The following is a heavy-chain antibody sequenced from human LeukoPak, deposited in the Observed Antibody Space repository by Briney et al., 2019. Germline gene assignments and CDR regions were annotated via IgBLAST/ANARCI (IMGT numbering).Heavy chain of an antibody. V-gene: IGHV4-38-2*02. CDR3: ARDIAAADY. J-gene: IGHJ4*02. CDR1: GYSISSGYY. D-gene: IGHD6-13*01. CDR2: IYHSGST. Sequence: SETLSLTCTVSGYSISSGYYWGWIRQPPGKGLEWIGSIYHSGSTYYNPSLKSRVTISVDTSKNQFSLMLSSVTAADTAVYYCARDIAAADYWGQGTLVTVSS.